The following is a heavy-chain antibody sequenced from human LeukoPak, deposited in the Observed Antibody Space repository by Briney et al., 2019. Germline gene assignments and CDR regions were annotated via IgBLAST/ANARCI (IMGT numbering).Heavy chain of an antibody. D-gene: IGHD3-22*01. V-gene: IGHV3-23*01. CDR3: ATTDPYDSSGTFDY. CDR1: GFTFSSYA. CDR2: ISGSGGST. Sequence: GGSLRLSCAASGFTFSSYAMHWVRQAPGKGLEWVSAISGSGGSTYYADSVKGRFTISRDNSKNSLYLQMNSLRAEDTAVYYCATTDPYDSSGTFDYWGQGTLVTVSS. J-gene: IGHJ4*02.